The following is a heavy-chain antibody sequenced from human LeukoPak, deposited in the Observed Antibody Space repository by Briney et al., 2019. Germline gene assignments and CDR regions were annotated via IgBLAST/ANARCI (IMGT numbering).Heavy chain of an antibody. J-gene: IGHJ4*02. CDR2: IYYSGST. CDR3: AKNYDSSGYTTFAY. Sequence: PSETLSLTCTVSGGSISSYYWSWIRQPPGKGLEWIGYIYYSGSTNYNPSLKSRVTISQDTSKNQFSLKLSSVTAAGTAVYYCAKNYDSSGYTTFAYWGRGTLVTVSS. D-gene: IGHD3-22*01. CDR1: GGSISSYY. V-gene: IGHV4-59*01.